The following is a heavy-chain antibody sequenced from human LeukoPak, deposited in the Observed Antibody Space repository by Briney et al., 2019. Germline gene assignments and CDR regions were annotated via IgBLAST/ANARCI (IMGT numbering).Heavy chain of an antibody. J-gene: IGHJ3*02. CDR1: GFTFSSYA. V-gene: IGHV3-23*01. CDR2: ISGSGGST. Sequence: GSLRLSCAASGFTFSSYAMSWVRQAPGKGLEWVSAISGSGGSTYYADSVKGRFTISRDNSKNTLYLQMNSLRAEDTAVYYCAKDTGYDSSGYHSHAFDIWGQGTMVTVSS. CDR3: AKDTGYDSSGYHSHAFDI. D-gene: IGHD3-22*01.